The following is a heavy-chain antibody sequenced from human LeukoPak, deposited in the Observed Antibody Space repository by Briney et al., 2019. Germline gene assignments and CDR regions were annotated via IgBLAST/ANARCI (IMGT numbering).Heavy chain of an antibody. D-gene: IGHD2-8*01. CDR2: IKQDGSEK. V-gene: IGHV3-7*01. J-gene: IGHJ4*02. CDR1: GFTSSSYW. CDR3: ARDRWSTFDY. Sequence: GGSLRLSCAASGFTSSSYWMSWVRQAPGKGLEWVANIKQDGSEKYYVDSVKGRFTISRDNAKNSLYLQMNSLRAEDTAVYYCARDRWSTFDYWGQGTLVTVSS.